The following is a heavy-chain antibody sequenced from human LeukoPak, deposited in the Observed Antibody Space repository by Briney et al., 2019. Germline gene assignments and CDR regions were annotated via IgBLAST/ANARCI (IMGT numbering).Heavy chain of an antibody. V-gene: IGHV4-39*01. D-gene: IGHD1-26*01. CDR1: GGSISSSSYY. J-gene: IGHJ4*02. CDR2: IYYSGST. Sequence: PSGTLSLTCTVSGGSISSSSYYWGWIRQPPGKGLEWIGSIYYSGSTYYNPSLKSRVTISVDTSNIQFSLKLNSVTAADTAVYYCARGFSGGATTPKGPPDYWGQGTLVTVSS. CDR3: ARGFSGGATTPKGPPDY.